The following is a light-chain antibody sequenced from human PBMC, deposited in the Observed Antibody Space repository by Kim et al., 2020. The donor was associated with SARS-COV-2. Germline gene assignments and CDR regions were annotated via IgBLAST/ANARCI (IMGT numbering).Light chain of an antibody. J-gene: IGKJ5*01. CDR3: QQRNYWPIT. V-gene: IGKV3-11*01. CDR1: RSVAIY. CDR2: DAT. Sequence: LSPGERATLSCRASRSVAIYVAWYQQRPGQAPRLLIYDATRRATGIPARFSGGGSGTNFTLTISSLEPEDFAVYYCQQRNYWPITFGQGTRLEIK.